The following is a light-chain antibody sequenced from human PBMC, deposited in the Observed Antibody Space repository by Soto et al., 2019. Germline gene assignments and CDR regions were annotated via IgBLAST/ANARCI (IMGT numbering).Light chain of an antibody. V-gene: IGLV1-40*01. J-gene: IGLJ2*01. CDR2: GNS. Sequence: VVTQPPSVSGAPGQRVTISCTGSSSNIGAGYDVHWYQQLPGTAPKLLIYGNSNRPSGVPDRFSGSKSGTSASLAITGLQAEDEADYYCQSYDSSLSGCVFGGGTKLTVL. CDR3: QSYDSSLSGCV. CDR1: SSNIGAGYD.